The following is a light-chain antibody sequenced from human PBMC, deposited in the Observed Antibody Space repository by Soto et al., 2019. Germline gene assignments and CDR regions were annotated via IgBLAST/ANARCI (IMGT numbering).Light chain of an antibody. J-gene: IGKJ4*01. CDR3: QQRSQWPLT. CDR2: DAS. V-gene: IGKV3-11*01. CDR1: QNIARD. Sequence: EIVLTQSPATLSLSPGERATLSCRASQNIARDVGWYQQRPGQAPRLLIYDASNRAIDIPARFSGGGSGTDFTLTIDSLEPEDSAFYYCQQRSQWPLTFGGGTYVE.